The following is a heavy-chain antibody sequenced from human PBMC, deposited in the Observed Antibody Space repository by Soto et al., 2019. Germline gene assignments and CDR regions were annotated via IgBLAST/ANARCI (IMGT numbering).Heavy chain of an antibody. CDR2: IKHSGGST. CDR3: ARVEGYSADERD. V-gene: IGHV1-46*01. J-gene: IGHJ4*02. Sequence: QVQLVQSGAEVKRPGDSVTVSCKTSGYIFTSYWIHWVRQAPGQGLEWMGLIKHSGGSTTYAQKFQGSVTMTRDTPTSTVYMELRSLKSEDTAVYYCARVEGYSADERDWGQGTLVTVSS. CDR1: GYIFTSYW. D-gene: IGHD5-12*01.